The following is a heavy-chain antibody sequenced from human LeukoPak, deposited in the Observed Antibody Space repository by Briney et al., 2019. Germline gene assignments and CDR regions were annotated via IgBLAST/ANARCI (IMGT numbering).Heavy chain of an antibody. D-gene: IGHD3-16*01. CDR1: GATISNGGYY. Sequence: SQTLPLTCTVSGATISNGGYYWNWIRQHPGKGLEWFGYIYYSGSTYYNPSLKSRVTISVDTSKNQFSLKLSSLTAADTAVYYCARDGLNGYGMDVWGQGTTVTVSS. CDR3: ARDGLNGYGMDV. J-gene: IGHJ6*02. CDR2: IYYSGST. V-gene: IGHV4-31*03.